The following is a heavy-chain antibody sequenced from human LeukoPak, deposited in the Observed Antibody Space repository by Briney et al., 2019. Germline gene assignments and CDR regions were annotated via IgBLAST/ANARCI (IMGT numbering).Heavy chain of an antibody. J-gene: IGHJ4*02. CDR2: IYYSGST. CDR1: GGSISSSGSY. CDR3: GRGERGVDY. V-gene: IGHV4-39*07. D-gene: IGHD2-8*01. Sequence: SETLSLTCTVSGGSISSSGSYWGWIRQPPGRGLEWIVTIYYSGSTYYNPSLKSRVTISVDMSKSQFSLQLSSVTAADTAVYYCGRGERGVDYWGQGTLVTVSS.